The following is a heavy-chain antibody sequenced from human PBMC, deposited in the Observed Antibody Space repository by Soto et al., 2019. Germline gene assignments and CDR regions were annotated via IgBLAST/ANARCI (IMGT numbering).Heavy chain of an antibody. CDR3: ARDVWSRASGPPDS. CDR1: GFTFDDYA. D-gene: IGHD3-10*01. CDR2: ISWNSDTI. V-gene: IGHV3-9*01. J-gene: IGHJ4*02. Sequence: GGSLRLSCAASGFTFDDYAMHWVRQAPGKGLEWVTGISWNSDTIGYADSVKGRFTISRDNAKNSLYLQMNSLRAEDTAFYYCARDVWSRASGPPDSWGQGTLVTVSS.